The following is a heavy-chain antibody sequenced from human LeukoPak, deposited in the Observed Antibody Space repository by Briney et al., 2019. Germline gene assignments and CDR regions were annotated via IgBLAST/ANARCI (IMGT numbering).Heavy chain of an antibody. J-gene: IGHJ4*02. D-gene: IGHD1-26*01. V-gene: IGHV4-59*01. CDR1: GGSISSYY. CDR3: ARETREGATQLGAFDY. CDR2: IYYSGST. Sequence: ASETLSLTCTVSGGSISSYYWSWIRQPPGKGLEWIGYIYYSGSTNYNPSLKSRVTISVDTSKNQFSLKLSSVTAADTAVYYCARETREGATQLGAFDYWGQGTLVTVSS.